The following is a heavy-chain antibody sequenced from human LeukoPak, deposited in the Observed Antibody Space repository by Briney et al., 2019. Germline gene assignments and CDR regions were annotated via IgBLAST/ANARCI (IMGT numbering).Heavy chain of an antibody. Sequence: PGGSLRLSCAASGFTFSSYGMSWVRQAPGKGLEWVSAISGSGGSTYYAASVKGRFTISRDDSKNTLYLQMYSLRAEDTVVYYGTKGLAGFDAFDIWGQGTMGTVSS. CDR2: ISGSGGST. V-gene: IGHV3-23*01. J-gene: IGHJ3*02. D-gene: IGHD5/OR15-5a*01. CDR3: TKGLAGFDAFDI. CDR1: GFTFSSYG.